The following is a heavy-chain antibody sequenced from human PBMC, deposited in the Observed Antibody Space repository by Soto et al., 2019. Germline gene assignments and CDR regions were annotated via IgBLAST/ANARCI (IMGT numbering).Heavy chain of an antibody. CDR3: ARADLYYDILTVVYWFDP. V-gene: IGHV1-18*01. CDR1: GYTFASCG. D-gene: IGHD3-9*01. Sequence: GASVKVSCKASGYTFASCGSSWVRQAPGQGLEWMGWISAYNGNTNYAQKLQGRVTMTTDTSTSTAYMELRSLRSDDTAVYYCARADLYYDILTVVYWFDPWGQGTLVTVSS. J-gene: IGHJ5*02. CDR2: ISAYNGNT.